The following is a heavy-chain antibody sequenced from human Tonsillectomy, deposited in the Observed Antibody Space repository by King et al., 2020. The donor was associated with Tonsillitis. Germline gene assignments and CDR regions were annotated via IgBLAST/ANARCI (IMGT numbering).Heavy chain of an antibody. CDR3: ARHVGVGWYRYYFVY. V-gene: IGHV4-39*07. CDR1: GGSISSSSYY. Sequence: QLQESGPGLVKPSENLSLTCTVSGGSISSSSYYWGWIRQPPGKGLEWIGSIYYSGSTYYNRSLKSRVTISVDTSKNQFSLKLSSVTAADTAVYYCARHVGVGWYRYYFVYWGQGTLVTVSS. D-gene: IGHD6-19*01. J-gene: IGHJ4*02. CDR2: IYYSGST.